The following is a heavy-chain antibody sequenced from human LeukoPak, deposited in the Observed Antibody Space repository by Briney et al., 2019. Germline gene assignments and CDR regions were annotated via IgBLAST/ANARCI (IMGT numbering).Heavy chain of an antibody. V-gene: IGHV4-4*07. CDR1: GDSFGGFY. J-gene: IGHJ4*02. D-gene: IGHD2-21*01. CDR3: ARVHIVTGTYFDS. Sequence: PSETLSLTCTVSGDSFGGFYWSWLRQPAGAGLEWIGRIYSSGFTEFNLSLDNRVTMAIDTSKNEFSLKLTSVTAADTGLYYCARVHIVTGTYFDSWGQGLLVTVPS. CDR2: IYSSGFT.